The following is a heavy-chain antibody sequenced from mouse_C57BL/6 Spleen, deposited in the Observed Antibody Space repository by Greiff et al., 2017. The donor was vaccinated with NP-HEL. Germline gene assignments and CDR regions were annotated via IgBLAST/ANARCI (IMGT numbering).Heavy chain of an antibody. CDR3: ARDDGSSLPMDY. Sequence: EVKLEESGGGLVKPGGSLKLSCAASGFTFSSYAMSWVRQTPEKRLEWVATISDGGSYTYYPDNVKGRFTISRDNAKNNLYLQMSHLKSEDTAMYYCARDDGSSLPMDYWGQGTSVTVSS. CDR2: ISDGGSYT. D-gene: IGHD1-1*01. J-gene: IGHJ4*01. CDR1: GFTFSSYA. V-gene: IGHV5-4*01.